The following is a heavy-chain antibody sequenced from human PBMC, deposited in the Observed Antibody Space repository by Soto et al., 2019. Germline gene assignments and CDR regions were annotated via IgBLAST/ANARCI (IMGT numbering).Heavy chain of an antibody. Sequence: QVQLVQSGAEVKKPGSSVKVSCKASGGTFSSYTISWVRQAPGQGLEWMGRIIPILGIANYAQKFQGRVTITADKSTSTAYMGLSSLRSEDTAVYYCARDWATVTTGPYYYYGMDVWGQGTTVTVSS. CDR1: GGTFSSYT. J-gene: IGHJ6*02. D-gene: IGHD4-17*01. CDR3: ARDWATVTTGPYYYYGMDV. V-gene: IGHV1-69*08. CDR2: IIPILGIA.